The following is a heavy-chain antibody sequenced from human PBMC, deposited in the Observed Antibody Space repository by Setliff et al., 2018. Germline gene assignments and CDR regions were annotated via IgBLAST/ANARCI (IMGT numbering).Heavy chain of an antibody. J-gene: IGHJ4*02. CDR1: GYSISSGYN. V-gene: IGHV4-38-2*01. Sequence: KTSETLSLTCAVSGYSISSGYNWGWIRQPPGKGLEWIGSIYYRGSTSYNSSLKIRVSISVDTSKNQFSLNLNAVPAADTAVYYCATLTGDRGVDYWGQGRLVTVSS. CDR2: IYYRGST. D-gene: IGHD7-27*01. CDR3: ATLTGDRGVDY.